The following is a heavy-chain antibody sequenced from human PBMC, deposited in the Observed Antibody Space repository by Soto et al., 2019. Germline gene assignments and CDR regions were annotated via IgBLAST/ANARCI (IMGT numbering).Heavy chain of an antibody. CDR2: IKTDGGTT. CDR3: TTGPEY. CDR1: GFSVSNAW. J-gene: IGHJ4*01. V-gene: IGHV3-15*01. Sequence: EVQLVESGGGLVKPGGSLRLSCAASGFSVSNAWMNWVRQAAGKGLEWIGRIKTDGGTTDYAAPVKGRFTMSRDDSKTTVYLQLNSLKTEDTDVYYCTTGPEYWGHGTLVTVSS.